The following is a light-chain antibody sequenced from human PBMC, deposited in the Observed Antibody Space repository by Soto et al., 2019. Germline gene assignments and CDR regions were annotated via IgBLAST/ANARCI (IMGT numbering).Light chain of an antibody. CDR3: QQYGSSPWR. J-gene: IGKJ1*01. Sequence: EIVLTQSPGTLSLSPGERATLSCRASQSVSSSYLAWYQQKHGQAPRLLIYGASSRATGIPDRFSGSGSGTDYTINITRLESEDFAAYYYQQYGSSPWRFGQGNKVEIK. CDR2: GAS. CDR1: QSVSSSY. V-gene: IGKV3-20*01.